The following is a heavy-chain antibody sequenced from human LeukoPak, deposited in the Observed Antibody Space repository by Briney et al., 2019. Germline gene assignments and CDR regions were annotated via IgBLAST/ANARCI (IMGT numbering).Heavy chain of an antibody. Sequence: PSETLSLTCTVSAGSISSTSHHWGWIRQSPGKGLEWIGSLYSGRTTYYNPSLDSRVTISVVTSKNQFSLQLNSVTAADTAVYYCVRHDGRGGATMGALDSWGQGSLVTVSS. V-gene: IGHV4-39*01. D-gene: IGHD5-12*01. CDR2: LYSGRTT. CDR1: AGSISSTSHH. CDR3: VRHDGRGGATMGALDS. J-gene: IGHJ4*02.